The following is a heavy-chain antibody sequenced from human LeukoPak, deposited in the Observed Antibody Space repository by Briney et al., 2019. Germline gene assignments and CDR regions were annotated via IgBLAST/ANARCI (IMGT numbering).Heavy chain of an antibody. CDR1: GGTFSSYA. Sequence: SVKVSCKASGGTFSSYAISWVRQAPGQGLEWMGRIIPILGIANYAQKFQGRVTITADKSTSTAYMELSSLRSEDTAVYYCARKERYSYGYDYFDYWGQGTLVTVSS. CDR2: IIPILGIA. V-gene: IGHV1-69*04. CDR3: ARKERYSYGYDYFDY. D-gene: IGHD5-18*01. J-gene: IGHJ4*02.